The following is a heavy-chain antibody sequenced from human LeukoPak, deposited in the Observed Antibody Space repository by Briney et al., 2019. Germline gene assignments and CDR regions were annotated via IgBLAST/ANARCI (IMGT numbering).Heavy chain of an antibody. V-gene: IGHV1-3*01. D-gene: IGHD5-24*01. CDR1: GYTFTSYA. J-gene: IGHJ4*02. Sequence: ASVKVSCKASGYTFTSYAMHWVRQAPGQRLEWMGWINAGNGNTKYSQKFQGRVTITADKSTSTAYMELSSLRSEDTAVYYCASGGHNSQSPDYWGQGTLVTVSS. CDR3: ASGGHNSQSPDY. CDR2: INAGNGNT.